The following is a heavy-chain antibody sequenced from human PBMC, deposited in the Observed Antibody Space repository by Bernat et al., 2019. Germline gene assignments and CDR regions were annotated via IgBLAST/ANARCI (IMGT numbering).Heavy chain of an antibody. CDR1: GYIFTNYD. V-gene: IGHV1-46*01. J-gene: IGHJ4*02. D-gene: IGHD1-1*01. CDR3: ARDFSNSPASFDY. Sequence: QVQLVQSGAEVKKPGASVKVSCKASGYIFTNYDLYWVRQAPGQGLEWMGMINPSGGSTTYGQKFQGKVTMTSDTSTSTVYMQLSSLRSEDTAVYYCARDFSNSPASFDYWGQGTLVTVSS. CDR2: INPSGGST.